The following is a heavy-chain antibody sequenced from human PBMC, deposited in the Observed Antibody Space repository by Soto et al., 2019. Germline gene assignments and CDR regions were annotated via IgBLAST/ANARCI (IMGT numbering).Heavy chain of an antibody. CDR2: IIPIFGTA. V-gene: IGHV1-69*13. J-gene: IGHJ3*02. CDR3: ARDFNYYGSSGYYSQAYDAFDI. D-gene: IGHD3-22*01. Sequence: SVKVSCKASGGTFSSYAISWVRQAPGQGLEWMGGIIPIFGTANYAQKFQGRVTITADESTSTAYMELSSLRSEDTAVYYCARDFNYYGSSGYYSQAYDAFDIWGQGTMVTVSS. CDR1: GGTFSSYA.